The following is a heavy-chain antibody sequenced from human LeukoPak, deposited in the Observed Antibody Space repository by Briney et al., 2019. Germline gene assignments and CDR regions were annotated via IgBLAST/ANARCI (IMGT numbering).Heavy chain of an antibody. D-gene: IGHD5-18*01. CDR2: IIPILGIA. J-gene: IGHJ5*02. V-gene: IGHV1-69*04. CDR3: ARGGRRDTAMAIRTGWFDP. Sequence: SVKVSCKASGYTFTSYGISWVRQAPGQGLEWMGRIIPILGIANYAQKFQGRVTITADKSTSTAYMELSSLRSEDTAVYYCARGGRRDTAMAIRTGWFDPWGQGTLVTVSS. CDR1: GYTFTSYG.